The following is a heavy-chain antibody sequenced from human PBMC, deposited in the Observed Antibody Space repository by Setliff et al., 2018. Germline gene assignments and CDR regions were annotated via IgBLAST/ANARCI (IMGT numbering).Heavy chain of an antibody. J-gene: IGHJ4*02. Sequence: PGGSLRLSCAASGITFKNAWMTWVRQAPGKGLEWVSIINVGGTNTYYKDSVQGRFTISRDNSKSTLYLQMNSLRAEDTAIYYCAKDKDVRVDYFDYWGPGTLVTVSS. CDR3: AKDKDVRVDYFDY. V-gene: IGHV3-23*01. D-gene: IGHD3-10*01. CDR1: GITFKNAW. CDR2: INVGGTNT.